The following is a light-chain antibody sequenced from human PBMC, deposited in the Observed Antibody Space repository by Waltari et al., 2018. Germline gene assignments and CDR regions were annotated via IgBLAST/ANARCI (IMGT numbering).Light chain of an antibody. Sequence: DIVMTQSPLSLPVTPRESPSFSCRFSQSHLHSNGKNYLDWYVQKPGQSQQLLICMGSNRASGVPDRFSGSGSGTDFTLEISRVEPEDVGIYYCMQQLQTPRSFGPGTKVEIK. J-gene: IGKJ3*01. CDR1: QSHLHSNGKNY. CDR2: MGS. CDR3: MQQLQTPRS. V-gene: IGKV2-28*01.